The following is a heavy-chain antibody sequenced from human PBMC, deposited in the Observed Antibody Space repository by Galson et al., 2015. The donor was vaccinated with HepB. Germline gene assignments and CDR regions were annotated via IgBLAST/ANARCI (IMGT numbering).Heavy chain of an antibody. J-gene: IGHJ2*01. CDR3: ARIRHSSSALGYFDL. CDR1: GFSLSTSGMC. CDR2: IDWDDDK. D-gene: IGHD6-6*01. Sequence: PALVKPTQTLTLTCTFSGFSLSTSGMCVSWIRQPPGKALEWLALIDWDDDKYYSTSLKTRLTISKDTSKNQVVLTMTNMDPVDTATYHCARIRHSSSALGYFDLWGRGTLVTVSS. V-gene: IGHV2-70*01.